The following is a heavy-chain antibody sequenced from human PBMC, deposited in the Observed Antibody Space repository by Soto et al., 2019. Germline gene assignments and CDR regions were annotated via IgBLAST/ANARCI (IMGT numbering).Heavy chain of an antibody. D-gene: IGHD3-3*01. CDR3: ARDWYYDFWSGYYTGYYGMDV. J-gene: IGHJ6*02. V-gene: IGHV4-30-4*01. Sequence: PSETLSLTCTVSGDSISNSDYYWNWIRQSPGKGLEWIASIDYSGSTYYNPSLKSRVVISADTSKNLFSLKLRSVTAADTALYYCARDWYYDFWSGYYTGYYGMDVWGQGTTVTV. CDR1: GDSISNSDYY. CDR2: IDYSGST.